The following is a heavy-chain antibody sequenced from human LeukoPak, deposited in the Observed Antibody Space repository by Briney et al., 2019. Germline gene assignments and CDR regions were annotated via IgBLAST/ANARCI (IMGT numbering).Heavy chain of an antibody. CDR3: ARDRGSTGYYYLES. V-gene: IGHV4-59*01. CDR1: GGPITEYY. D-gene: IGHD6-19*01. Sequence: PSETLSVTCSVSGGPITEYYWSWIRQPPGKGLEWIGYIYHTGSTNYSPSLKSRVTMSVDASRNQFSLKLVSVTAADTAVYYCARDRGSTGYYYLESWGQGILVPVSS. J-gene: IGHJ4*02. CDR2: IYHTGST.